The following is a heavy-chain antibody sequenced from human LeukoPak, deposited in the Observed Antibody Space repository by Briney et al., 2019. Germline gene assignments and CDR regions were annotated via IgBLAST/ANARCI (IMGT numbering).Heavy chain of an antibody. CDR1: GFTFSTYA. Sequence: PGGSLRLSCAASGFTFSTYAMHWVRQAPGKGLEWVAVISSDVTYKYYTDSVKGRFTISRDNSKNTLYLQMNSLRAEDTAVYYCAREGMAGTGGYMDVWGKGTTVTVSS. V-gene: IGHV3-30*04. CDR3: AREGMAGTGGYMDV. CDR2: ISSDVTYK. J-gene: IGHJ6*03. D-gene: IGHD6-19*01.